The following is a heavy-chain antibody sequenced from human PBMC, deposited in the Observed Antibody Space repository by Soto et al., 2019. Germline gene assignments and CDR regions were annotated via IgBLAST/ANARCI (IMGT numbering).Heavy chain of an antibody. V-gene: IGHV4-31*03. CDR2: IHNSGTT. Sequence: QVQLQESGPGLVKPSQTLSLTCTVSGGSISSGGYYWSWIRQHPGKGLEYIGYIHNSGTTYYNPSLQSRVTISMDHSKNHFSLKLSSVTAADTAVYYCARDRRDWFDPWGQGTLVTVSS. CDR1: GGSISSGGYY. CDR3: ARDRRDWFDP. J-gene: IGHJ5*02.